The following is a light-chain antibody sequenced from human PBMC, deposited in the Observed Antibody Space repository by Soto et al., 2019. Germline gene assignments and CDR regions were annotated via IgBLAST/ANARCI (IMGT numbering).Light chain of an antibody. CDR3: XXXNSFPFT. V-gene: IGKV1D-12*01. CDR1: QGISSW. J-gene: IGKJ4*01. CDR2: AAS. Sequence: DIQMTQSPSSVSASVGDRVTITCRASQGISSWLGWYQQKPGKAPKLLIYAASSLQSGVPSRFSGSGSGTDFTLTISSLQXXXXXXXXXXXXNSFPFTFGGGTKVEIK.